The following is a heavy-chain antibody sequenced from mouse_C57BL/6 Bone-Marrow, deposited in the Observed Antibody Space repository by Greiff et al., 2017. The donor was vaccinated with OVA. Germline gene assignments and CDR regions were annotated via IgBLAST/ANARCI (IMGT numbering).Heavy chain of an antibody. CDR3: ARSTRLHNYDAMDY. V-gene: IGHV14-3*01. D-gene: IGHD2-4*01. Sequence: VQLQQSVAELVRPGASVKLPCTASGFNIKNTYMHWVQQRPEQGLEWIGRIDPAHGNTNYAPKFQGKATITADTASNTAYLQLSSLTSEDTAIEYCARSTRLHNYDAMDYWGQGTSVTVSS. J-gene: IGHJ4*01. CDR1: GFNIKNTY. CDR2: IDPAHGNT.